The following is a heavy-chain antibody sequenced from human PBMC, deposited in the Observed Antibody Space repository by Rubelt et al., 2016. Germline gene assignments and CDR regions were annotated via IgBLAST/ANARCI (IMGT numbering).Heavy chain of an antibody. CDR3: TAGTGTSDFDY. Sequence: GAHRLSCAASGFTFGNAWMSWVRQAPGKGLEWVGRVKSKTNDGTTDYAAPVKGRFTISRDDSKNTVDLQMNSLKTEDTAVYYCTAGTGTSDFDYWGQGTLVTVSS. CDR1: GFTFGNAW. J-gene: IGHJ4*02. CDR2: VKSKTNDGTT. D-gene: IGHD1-7*01. V-gene: IGHV3-15*01.